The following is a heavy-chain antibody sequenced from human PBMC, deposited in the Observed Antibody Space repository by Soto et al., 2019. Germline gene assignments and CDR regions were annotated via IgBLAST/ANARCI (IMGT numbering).Heavy chain of an antibody. D-gene: IGHD3-9*01. V-gene: IGHV4-39*01. CDR1: GGSISSSSYY. J-gene: IGHJ4*02. Sequence: SETLSLTCTVSGGSISSSSYYGGWIRQPPGKGLEWIGSIYYSGSTYYNPSLKSRVTISVDTSKNQFSLKLSSVTAADTAVYYCAAGEGYILTGSPFDYWGQGTLVTVSS. CDR2: IYYSGST. CDR3: AAGEGYILTGSPFDY.